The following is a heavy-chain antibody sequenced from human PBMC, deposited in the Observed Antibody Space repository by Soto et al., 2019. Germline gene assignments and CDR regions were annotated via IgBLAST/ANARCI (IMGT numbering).Heavy chain of an antibody. CDR3: ARVSTYYYGSGSFKYFDY. J-gene: IGHJ4*02. D-gene: IGHD3-10*01. CDR1: GFTFSSYA. Sequence: GGSLRLSCAASGFTFSSYAMSWVRQAPGKGLEWVSAISGSGGSTYYADSVKGRFTISRDNSKNTLYLQMNSLRAEDTAVYYCARVSTYYYGSGSFKYFDYWGQGTLVTVSS. V-gene: IGHV3-23*01. CDR2: ISGSGGST.